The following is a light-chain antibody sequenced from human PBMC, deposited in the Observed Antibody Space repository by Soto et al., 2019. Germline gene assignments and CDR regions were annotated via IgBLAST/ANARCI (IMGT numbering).Light chain of an antibody. CDR1: QSISSW. J-gene: IGKJ2*01. V-gene: IGKV1-5*03. CDR2: KAS. Sequence: IQLTQSPSSLSASVGDRVTITCRASQSISSWLAWYQQKPGKAPKLLIYKASSLESRVPSRFSGSGSGTEFTLTISSLQPDDFATYYCQQYNSYSHTFGQGTKVDIK. CDR3: QQYNSYSHT.